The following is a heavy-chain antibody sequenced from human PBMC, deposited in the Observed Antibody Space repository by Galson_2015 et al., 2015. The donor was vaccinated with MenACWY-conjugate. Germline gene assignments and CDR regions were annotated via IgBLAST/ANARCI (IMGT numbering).Heavy chain of an antibody. J-gene: IGHJ6*03. D-gene: IGHD6-13*01. V-gene: IGHV3-11*04. CDR1: GFTFGDYY. Sequence: SLRLCYAASGFTFGDYYMSRTRQAAGKGLGWASYISSSSSNIYSADSVQGRFTISRDNYKNSLYLQMISLRAEDTAVYYCARDCKHQLVLGASRNYCYYYYMDFWGKGTTVTVSS. CDR2: ISSSSSNI. CDR3: ARDCKHQLVLGASRNYCYYYYMDF.